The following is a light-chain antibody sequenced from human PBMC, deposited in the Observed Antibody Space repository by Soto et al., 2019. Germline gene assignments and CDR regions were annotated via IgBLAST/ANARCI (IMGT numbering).Light chain of an antibody. Sequence: QSALTQPRSVSGSPGQSVTISCTGTSTDVGGYDFVSLYQQHPGKAPKLMISDVSKRPSGVPDRFSGSKSGNTASLTISWLRAEDEADYYCCSYAGDLALCGGGTKHTVL. V-gene: IGLV2-11*01. J-gene: IGLJ2*01. CDR3: CSYAGDLAL. CDR1: STDVGGYDF. CDR2: DVS.